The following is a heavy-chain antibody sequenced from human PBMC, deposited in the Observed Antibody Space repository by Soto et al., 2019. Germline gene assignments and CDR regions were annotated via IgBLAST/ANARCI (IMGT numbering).Heavy chain of an antibody. V-gene: IGHV3-21*01. Sequence: EVQLVESGGGLVKPGGSLRLSCAASGFTFSSYSMNWVRQAPGKGLEWVSSISSSSSYIYYADSVKGRFTISRDNAKKSLYLQMNSLRAEDTAVYYCARDGSGYSSSWVFYYYMDVWGKGTTVTVSS. CDR1: GFTFSSYS. CDR3: ARDGSGYSSSWVFYYYMDV. D-gene: IGHD6-13*01. CDR2: ISSSSSYI. J-gene: IGHJ6*03.